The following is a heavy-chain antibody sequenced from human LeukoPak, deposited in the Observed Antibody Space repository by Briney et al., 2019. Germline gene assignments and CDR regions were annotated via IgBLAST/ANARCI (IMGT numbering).Heavy chain of an antibody. CDR2: IKHDGSEK. CDR1: GFIFTNYF. V-gene: IGHV3-7*03. CDR3: AKYSGSYGLDY. J-gene: IGHJ4*02. Sequence: GGSLRLSCAASGFIFTNYFMSWVRQAPGKGLEWVASIKHDGSEKYYVDSVRGRFTISRDNTKNSLYLQMNSLRAEDTAVYYCAKYSGSYGLDYWGQGTLVTVSS. D-gene: IGHD1-26*01.